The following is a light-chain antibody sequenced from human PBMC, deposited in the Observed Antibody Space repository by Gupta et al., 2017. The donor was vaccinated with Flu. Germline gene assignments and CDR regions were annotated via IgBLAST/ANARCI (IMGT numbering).Light chain of an antibody. CDR2: WAS. CDR3: QQYYSTPLT. CDR1: QSVLYSSNNKNY. Sequence: DIVMTQSPVSLAVSLGERATINCKSSQSVLYSSNNKNYLAWYQQKPGQPPKLLIYWASTRQSGVPARFSGSGSGTDFTLTISSLQAEDAAVYYCQQYYSTPLTFGGGTKVEIK. V-gene: IGKV4-1*01. J-gene: IGKJ4*01.